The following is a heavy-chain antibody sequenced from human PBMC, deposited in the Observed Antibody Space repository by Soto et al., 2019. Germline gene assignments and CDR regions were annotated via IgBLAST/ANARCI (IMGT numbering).Heavy chain of an antibody. CDR3: ASDGGVVVTAAPNWFDP. CDR1: GFTFSDYY. J-gene: IGHJ5*02. V-gene: IGHV3-11*06. CDR2: ISSSSSYT. Sequence: PGGSLRLSCAASGFTFSDYYMSCIRQAPGKGLEWVSYISSSSSYTNYADSVKGRFTISRDNAKNSLYLQMNSLRAEDTAVYYCASDGGVVVTAAPNWFDPWGQGTLVTVSS. D-gene: IGHD2-2*01.